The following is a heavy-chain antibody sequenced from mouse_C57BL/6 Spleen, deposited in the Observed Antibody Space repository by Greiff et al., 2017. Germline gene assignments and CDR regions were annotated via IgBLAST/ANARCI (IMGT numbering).Heavy chain of an antibody. CDR1: GYAFSSYW. CDR3: ARHYDGAY. D-gene: IGHD1-2*01. Sequence: QVQLQQSGAELVKPGASVKISCKASGYAFSSYWMNWVKQGPGKGLEWIGQLYPGDGDTNYNGKFKGKATLTADKSSSTAYMQLSSLTSEDSAVDFCARHYDGAYWGQGTLVTVSA. V-gene: IGHV1-80*01. CDR2: LYPGDGDT. J-gene: IGHJ3*01.